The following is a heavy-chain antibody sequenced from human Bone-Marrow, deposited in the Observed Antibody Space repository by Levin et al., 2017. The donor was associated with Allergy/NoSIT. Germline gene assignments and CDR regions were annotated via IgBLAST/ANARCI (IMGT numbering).Heavy chain of an antibody. D-gene: IGHD4/OR15-4a*01. Sequence: GGSLRLSCAAPGFSISDYYMGWLRQAPGKGPEWVSSISIRGTIIYYADSVRGRFTIPRDNAKTSLHLQMDGLTAEATAVYFCARDNGPKEALGALHDFWGQGTLVTVS. CDR1: GFSISDYY. CDR3: ARDNGPKEALGALHDF. J-gene: IGHJ4*02. CDR2: ISIRGTII. V-gene: IGHV3-11*01.